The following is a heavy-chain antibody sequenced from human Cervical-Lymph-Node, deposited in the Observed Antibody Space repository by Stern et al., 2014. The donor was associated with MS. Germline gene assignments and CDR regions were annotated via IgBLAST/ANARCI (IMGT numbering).Heavy chain of an antibody. V-gene: IGHV1-18*01. Sequence: VQLVESGAEVKKPGASVKVSCKASGYTFTSYGISWVRQAPGQGLEWKGWISAYNGNTNYAQKLQGRVTMTTDTSTSTAYMELRSLRSDDTAVYYCARDSGYSSSWYPWYFDYWGQGTLVTVSS. CDR3: ARDSGYSSSWYPWYFDY. CDR2: ISAYNGNT. CDR1: GYTFTSYG. D-gene: IGHD6-13*01. J-gene: IGHJ4*02.